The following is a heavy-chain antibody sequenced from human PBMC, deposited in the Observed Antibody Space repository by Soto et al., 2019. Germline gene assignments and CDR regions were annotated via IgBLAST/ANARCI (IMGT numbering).Heavy chain of an antibody. V-gene: IGHV3-30*18. Sequence: QVQLVESGGGVVQPGRSLRLSCAASGFTFSSYGMHWVRQAPGKGLEWVAVISYDGSNKYYADSVKGRFTISRDNSKNTLYLQMNSLRAEDTAVYYCAKEVWDLEWLPIPFYYWGQGTLVTVSS. CDR1: GFTFSSYG. CDR3: AKEVWDLEWLPIPFYY. CDR2: ISYDGSNK. J-gene: IGHJ4*02. D-gene: IGHD3-3*01.